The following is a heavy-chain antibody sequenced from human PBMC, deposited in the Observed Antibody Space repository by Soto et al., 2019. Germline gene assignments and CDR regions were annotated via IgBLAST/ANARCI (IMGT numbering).Heavy chain of an antibody. CDR3: AMKITMVRGVPPDWFDP. J-gene: IGHJ5*02. D-gene: IGHD3-10*01. CDR1: GYSISSGYY. V-gene: IGHV4-38-2*01. Sequence: SETLSLTCAVSGYSISSGYYWGWIRQPPGKGLEWIGSIYHSGSTYYNPSLKSRVAISVDTSKNQFSLKLSSVTAADTAVYYCAMKITMVRGVPPDWFDPWGQGTLVTVSS. CDR2: IYHSGST.